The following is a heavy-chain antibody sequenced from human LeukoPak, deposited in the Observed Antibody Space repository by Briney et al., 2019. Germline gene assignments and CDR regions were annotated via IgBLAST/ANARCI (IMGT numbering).Heavy chain of an antibody. CDR3: ARATPIERHPYYYYYMDV. CDR2: IIPIFGTA. D-gene: IGHD2-21*01. J-gene: IGHJ6*03. V-gene: IGHV1-69*13. CDR1: GGTFSSYA. Sequence: SVKVSCKASGGTFSSYAISWVRQAPGQGLEWMGGIIPIFGTANYAQKFQGRVTITADESTSTAYMELSSLRSEDTAVYYCARATPIERHPYYYYYMDVWGKGTTVTVSS.